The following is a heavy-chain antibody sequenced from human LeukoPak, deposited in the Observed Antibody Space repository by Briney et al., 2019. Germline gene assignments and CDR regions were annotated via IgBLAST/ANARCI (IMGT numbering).Heavy chain of an antibody. V-gene: IGHV3-66*01. D-gene: IGHD6-6*01. Sequence: GGSLRLSCAASGFTVSSNYMSWVRQAPGKGLEWVSVIYSGGSTYYADSVKGRFTISRDNSKNTLYLQMNSLRAEDTAVYYCARASILQRGMDVWGQGTTVTVSS. CDR1: GFTVSSNY. CDR2: IYSGGST. CDR3: ARASILQRGMDV. J-gene: IGHJ6*02.